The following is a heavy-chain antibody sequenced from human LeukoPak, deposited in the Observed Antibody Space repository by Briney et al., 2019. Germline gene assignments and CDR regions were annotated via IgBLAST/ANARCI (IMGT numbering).Heavy chain of an antibody. Sequence: PRGSLRLSCAASGFTVGSNYLTWVRQAPGKGLEWVSVIYSGGNTYYADSVKGRSTISRDNSKNTLYLQMNSLRAEDTAVYYCARDFDYGGNTFDYWGQGTLVTVSS. CDR1: GFTVGSNY. CDR2: IYSGGNT. D-gene: IGHD4-23*01. CDR3: ARDFDYGGNTFDY. V-gene: IGHV3-66*01. J-gene: IGHJ4*02.